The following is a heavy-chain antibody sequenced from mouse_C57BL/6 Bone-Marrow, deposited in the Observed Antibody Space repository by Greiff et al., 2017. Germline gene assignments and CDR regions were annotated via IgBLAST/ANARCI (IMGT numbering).Heavy chain of an antibody. CDR1: GYSIPSGYY. CDR3: ARKGRSDADY. CDR2: ISYDGSN. Sequence: DVQLQESGPGLVKPSQSLSLTCSVTGYSIPSGYYWNWIRQFPGNKLEWMGYISYDGSNNYNPSLKNRISITRDTSKNQFFLKLNSVTTEDTATYYCARKGRSDADYWGQGTTLTVSS. V-gene: IGHV3-6*01. J-gene: IGHJ2*01.